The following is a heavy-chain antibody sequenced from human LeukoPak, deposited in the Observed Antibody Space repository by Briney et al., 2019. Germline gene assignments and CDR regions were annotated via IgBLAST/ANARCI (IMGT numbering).Heavy chain of an antibody. V-gene: IGHV1-2*04. J-gene: IGHJ6*02. CDR2: INPNSGGT. Sequence: ASVKVSCKASGYTFTGYYMHWVRQAPGQGLGWMGWINPNSGGTNYAQKFQGWVTMTRDTSISTAYMELSRLRSDDTAVYYCARDQGAVAGTYYYYGMDVWGQGTTVTVSS. CDR1: GYTFTGYY. CDR3: ARDQGAVAGTYYYYGMDV. D-gene: IGHD6-19*01.